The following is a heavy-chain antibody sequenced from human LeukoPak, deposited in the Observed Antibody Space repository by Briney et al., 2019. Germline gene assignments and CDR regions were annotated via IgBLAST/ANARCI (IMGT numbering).Heavy chain of an antibody. CDR1: GFTFSSYG. D-gene: IGHD2-21*02. CDR3: ARGPLVTARPTPLDY. Sequence: GSLRLSCAASGFTFSSYGMSWVRQPPGKGLEWIGSIYHSGSTYYNPSLKSRVTISVDTSKNQFSLKLSSVTAADTAVYYCARGPLVTARPTPLDYWGQGTLVTVSS. V-gene: IGHV4-38-2*01. J-gene: IGHJ4*02. CDR2: IYHSGST.